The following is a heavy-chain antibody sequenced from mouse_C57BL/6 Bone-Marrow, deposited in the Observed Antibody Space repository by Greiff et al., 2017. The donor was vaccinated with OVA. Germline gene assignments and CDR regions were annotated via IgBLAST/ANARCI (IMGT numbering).Heavy chain of an antibody. V-gene: IGHV1-76*01. Sequence: VKVVESGAELVRPGASVKLSCKASGYTFTDYYINWVKQRPGQGLEWIARIYPGSGNTYYNEKFKGKATLTAEKSSSTAYMQLSSLTSEDSAVYFCARGVYDYDVRAWFAYWGQGTLVTVSA. J-gene: IGHJ3*01. CDR3: ARGVYDYDVRAWFAY. D-gene: IGHD2-4*01. CDR2: IYPGSGNT. CDR1: GYTFTDYY.